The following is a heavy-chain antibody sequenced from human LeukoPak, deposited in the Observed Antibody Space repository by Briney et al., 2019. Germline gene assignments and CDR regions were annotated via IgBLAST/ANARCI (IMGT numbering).Heavy chain of an antibody. CDR3: AKAWSPVTIMSFDY. J-gene: IGHJ4*02. Sequence: GGSLRLSCAASGFTFSSYAMSWVRQAPGKGLEWVSAISGSGGSTYYADSVKGRFTISRDNSKNTLYLQMNSLRVEDTAVYYCAKAWSPVTIMSFDYWGQGTLVTVSS. CDR1: GFTFSSYA. V-gene: IGHV3-23*01. D-gene: IGHD3-16*01. CDR2: ISGSGGST.